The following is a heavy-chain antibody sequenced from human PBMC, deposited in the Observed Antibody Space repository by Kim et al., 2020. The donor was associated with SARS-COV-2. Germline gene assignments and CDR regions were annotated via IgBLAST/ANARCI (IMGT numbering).Heavy chain of an antibody. J-gene: IGHJ1*01. CDR2: INHSGST. Sequence: SETLSLTCAVYGGSFSGYYWSWIRQPPGKGLEWIGEINHSGSTNYNPSLKSRVTISVDTSKNQFSLKLSSVTAADTAVYYCARGGYAWGYFQHWGQGTLVTVSS. CDR3: ARGGYAWGYFQH. D-gene: IGHD3-16*01. V-gene: IGHV4-34*01. CDR1: GGSFSGYY.